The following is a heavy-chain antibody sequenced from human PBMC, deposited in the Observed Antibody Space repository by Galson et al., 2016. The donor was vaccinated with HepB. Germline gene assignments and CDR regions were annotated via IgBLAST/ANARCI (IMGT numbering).Heavy chain of an antibody. Sequence: PALVKPTQTLTLTCTVSGFSVSDSGLGVGWIRQPPGKALEWLAVIYWDDDKRYNPSLRDRLAITKDTSKNQVVLTMANMDPVDTGRYYCAQRRGELWPYNLWGQGTLVAVSS. D-gene: IGHD2-21*01. CDR3: AQRRGELWPYNL. CDR1: GFSVSDSGLG. J-gene: IGHJ4*02. CDR2: IYWDDDK. V-gene: IGHV2-5*02.